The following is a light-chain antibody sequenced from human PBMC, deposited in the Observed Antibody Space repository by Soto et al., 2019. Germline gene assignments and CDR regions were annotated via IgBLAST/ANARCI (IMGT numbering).Light chain of an antibody. J-gene: IGKJ1*01. V-gene: IGKV1-5*01. CDR1: QSISSW. Sequence: DIQMTQSPSTLSASVGDRVTITCRASQSISSWLAWYQQKPGKAPKLLIYDASSLESGVPSRFSGSGSGTEFTLTISSLQSDDNATYYCEMYNSYSWAFGQGTKV. CDR2: DAS. CDR3: EMYNSYSWA.